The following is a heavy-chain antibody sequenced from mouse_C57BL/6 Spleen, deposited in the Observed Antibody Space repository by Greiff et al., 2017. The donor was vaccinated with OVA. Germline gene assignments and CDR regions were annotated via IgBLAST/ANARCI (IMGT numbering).Heavy chain of an antibody. D-gene: IGHD2-12*01. CDR3: ARDDDTDWYFDV. CDR2: ISDGGSYT. Sequence: EVKLVESGGGLVKPGGSLKLSCAASGFTFSSYAMSWVRQTPEKRLEWVATISDGGSYTYYPDNVKGRFTISRDNAKNNLYLQMSHLKSEDTAMYCCARDDDTDWYFDVWGTGTTVTVSS. J-gene: IGHJ1*03. V-gene: IGHV5-4*01. CDR1: GFTFSSYA.